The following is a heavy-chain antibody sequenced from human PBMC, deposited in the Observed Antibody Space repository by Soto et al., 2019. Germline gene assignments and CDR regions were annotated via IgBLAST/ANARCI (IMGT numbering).Heavy chain of an antibody. CDR2: INHSGST. J-gene: IGHJ5*02. CDR1: GGSFSGYY. V-gene: IGHV4-34*01. Sequence: QVQLQQWGAGLLKPSETLSLTCAVYGGSFSGYYWSWIRQPPGKGLEWIGEINHSGSTNYNPSLKSRVTISVDTSKNQFSLKLSSVTAADTAVYYCAGGIAAAWFDPWGQGTLVTVSS. CDR3: AGGIAAAWFDP. D-gene: IGHD6-13*01.